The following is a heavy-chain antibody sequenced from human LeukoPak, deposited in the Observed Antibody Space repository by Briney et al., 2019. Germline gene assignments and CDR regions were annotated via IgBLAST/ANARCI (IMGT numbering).Heavy chain of an antibody. CDR3: ARQAQLAYFDY. J-gene: IGHJ4*02. D-gene: IGHD1-1*01. Sequence: GESLKISSKGSAYSFSSYWIGWVRQLPGQGLEWMGIIYPGDSDTRYSPSFQGQVTISADKSISTAYLQWSSLKASDAAIYYCARQAQLAYFDYWGQGILVTVSS. CDR1: AYSFSSYW. V-gene: IGHV5-51*01. CDR2: IYPGDSDT.